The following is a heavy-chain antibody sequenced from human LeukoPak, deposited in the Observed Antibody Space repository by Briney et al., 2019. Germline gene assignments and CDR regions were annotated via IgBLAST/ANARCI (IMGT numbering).Heavy chain of an antibody. CDR2: IYSCGST. V-gene: IGHV3-53*01. J-gene: IGHJ4*02. CDR1: GFTVSSNY. D-gene: IGHD2-21*02. Sequence: GGSLRLSCAASGFTVSSNYMSWVRQAPGKGLEWVSVIYSCGSTYYADSVKGRFTISRDNSKNTLYLQMNSLRAEDTAVYYCAKDPTVVVTATLDYWGQGTLVTVSS. CDR3: AKDPTVVVTATLDY.